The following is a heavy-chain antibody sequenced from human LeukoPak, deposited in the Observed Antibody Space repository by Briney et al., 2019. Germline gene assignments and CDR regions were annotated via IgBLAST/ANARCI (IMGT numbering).Heavy chain of an antibody. CDR1: GGSISSYY. D-gene: IGHD3-10*01. CDR2: IYYSGST. CDR3: ARLSKYGSGTYYPDV. J-gene: IGHJ6*02. V-gene: IGHV4-59*08. Sequence: PSETLSLTCTVSGGSISSYYWSWIRQPPGKGLDWIGYIYYSGSTNYNPSLKSRVTISVDTSKKQFSLKLSSVTAADTAVYYCARLSKYGSGTYYPDVWGQGTMVTVSS.